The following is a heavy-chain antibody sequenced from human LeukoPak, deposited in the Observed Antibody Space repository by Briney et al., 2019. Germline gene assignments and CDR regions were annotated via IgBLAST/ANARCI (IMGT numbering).Heavy chain of an antibody. CDR3: ARDRITIFGVVIIKLSWFDP. D-gene: IGHD3-3*01. J-gene: IGHJ5*02. V-gene: IGHV1-69*04. Sequence: ASVTVSCKASGGTFSSYAISWVRQAPGQGLEWMGRIIPILGIANYAQKFQGRVTITAEKSTSTAYMELSSLRSEDTAVYYCARDRITIFGVVIIKLSWFDPWGQGTLVTVSS. CDR1: GGTFSSYA. CDR2: IIPILGIA.